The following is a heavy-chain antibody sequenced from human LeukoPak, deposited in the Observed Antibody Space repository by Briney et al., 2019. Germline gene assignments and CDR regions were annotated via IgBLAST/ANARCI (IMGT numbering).Heavy chain of an antibody. Sequence: SETLSLTCSVSGGSVRSYSWSWIRKPPGKGLEWIGYIHYSGTTNYKPSLKSRVTISVETTKNQFSLKLSSVTAADTAVYYCARHGGESLVATILHAFDIWGQGTMVTVSS. CDR1: GGSVRSYS. V-gene: IGHV4-59*08. J-gene: IGHJ3*02. D-gene: IGHD5-12*01. CDR2: IHYSGTT. CDR3: ARHGGESLVATILHAFDI.